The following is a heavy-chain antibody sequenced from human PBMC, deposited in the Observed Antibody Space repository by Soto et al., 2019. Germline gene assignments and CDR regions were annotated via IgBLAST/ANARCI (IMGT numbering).Heavy chain of an antibody. D-gene: IGHD3-22*01. CDR3: AGGGVRVVRDSSGYYRKSNNWFDP. V-gene: IGHV1-18*04. CDR1: GYPFTSYG. Sequence: ASVKVSCKASGYPFTSYGISWVRQAPGQGLERMGWINPYNGNTKYAQKFQGRVTMTTDTSTTTAYMELSSLRSEDTAVYYCAGGGVRVVRDSSGYYRKSNNWFDPWGQGTLVTVSS. CDR2: INPYNGNT. J-gene: IGHJ5*02.